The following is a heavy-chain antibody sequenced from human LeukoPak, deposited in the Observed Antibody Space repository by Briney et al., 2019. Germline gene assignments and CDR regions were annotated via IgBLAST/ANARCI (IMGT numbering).Heavy chain of an antibody. CDR1: GGSISSYY. Sequence: PSETLSLTCTVSGGSISSYYWSWIRQPPGKGLECIGHVYYSGSTDYNPSLKSRLTISVDSSMNQFSLKLSSVTAADTAVYYCARKGYCSSTSCYSPDAFDIWGQGTMVTVSS. CDR2: VYYSGST. V-gene: IGHV4-59*08. J-gene: IGHJ3*02. D-gene: IGHD2-2*02. CDR3: ARKGYCSSTSCYSPDAFDI.